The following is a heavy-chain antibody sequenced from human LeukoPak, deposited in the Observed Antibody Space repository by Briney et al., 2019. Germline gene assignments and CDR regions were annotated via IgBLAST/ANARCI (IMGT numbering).Heavy chain of an antibody. CDR2: IYYSGST. J-gene: IGHJ4*02. CDR3: ARLAVAGQLRGPAFDY. V-gene: IGHV4-59*01. D-gene: IGHD6-19*01. Sequence: SETLSLTCTVSGGSISSYYWSWIRQPPGKGLEWIGYIYYSGSTNYNPSLKSRVTISVDTSKNQFSLKLSSVTAAGTAVYYCARLAVAGQLRGPAFDYWGQGTLVTVSS. CDR1: GGSISSYY.